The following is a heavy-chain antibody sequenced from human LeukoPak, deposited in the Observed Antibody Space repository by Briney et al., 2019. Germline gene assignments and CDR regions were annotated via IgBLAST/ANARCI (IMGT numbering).Heavy chain of an antibody. CDR3: ARDSSSSAAAGTDWFDP. V-gene: IGHV1-46*01. D-gene: IGHD6-13*01. CDR1: GYTFTSYY. CDR2: INPSGGST. J-gene: IGHJ5*02. Sequence: GASVKVSCKASGYTFTSYYMHWVRQAPGQGLEWMGIINPSGGSTSYAQKFQGRVTMTRDTSTSTVYMELSSLRSEDTAVYYCARDSSSSAAAGTDWFDPWGQGTLVTVSS.